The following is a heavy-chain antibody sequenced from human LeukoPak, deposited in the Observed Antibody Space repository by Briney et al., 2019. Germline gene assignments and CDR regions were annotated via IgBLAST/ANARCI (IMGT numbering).Heavy chain of an antibody. V-gene: IGHV1-46*03. J-gene: IGHJ6*02. Sequence: ASVKVSCKASGYTFTSYYMHWVRQAPGQGLEWMGIINPSGGSTSYAQKFQGRVTMTRDTSTSTVYMEPSSLRSEDTAVYYCARDALSCSSTSCYYRVVDGMDVWGQGTTVTVSS. CDR2: INPSGGST. CDR3: ARDALSCSSTSCYYRVVDGMDV. D-gene: IGHD2-2*01. CDR1: GYTFTSYY.